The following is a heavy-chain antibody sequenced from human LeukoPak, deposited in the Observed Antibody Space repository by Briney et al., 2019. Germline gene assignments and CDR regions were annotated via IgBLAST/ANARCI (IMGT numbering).Heavy chain of an antibody. CDR1: GYTFTSYD. CDR3: ARAVDFWSGYPDY. V-gene: IGHV1-8*01. Sequence: ASVKVSCKASGYTFTSYDINWVRQATGQGLEWMGWMNPNSGNTGYAQKFQGRVTMTRNNSISTAYMELSSLRSEDTAVYYCARAVDFWSGYPDYWGQGTLVTVSS. J-gene: IGHJ4*02. D-gene: IGHD3-3*01. CDR2: MNPNSGNT.